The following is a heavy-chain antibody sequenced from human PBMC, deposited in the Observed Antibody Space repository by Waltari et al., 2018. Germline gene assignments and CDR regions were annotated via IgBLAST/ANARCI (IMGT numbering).Heavy chain of an antibody. J-gene: IGHJ5*02. D-gene: IGHD3-10*01. CDR2: INPNGVDT. Sequence: QVQLVQSGAEVKKPGASVKVSCKASGDTFTGYQMHWVRQAPGKGREGMGWINPNGVDTNESQNFQGRVIMNRGTSIRTAYMELSRLKSDDTAVYYCARYGLRGGWFDPWGQGTLVTVSS. V-gene: IGHV1-2*02. CDR1: GDTFTGYQ. CDR3: ARYGLRGGWFDP.